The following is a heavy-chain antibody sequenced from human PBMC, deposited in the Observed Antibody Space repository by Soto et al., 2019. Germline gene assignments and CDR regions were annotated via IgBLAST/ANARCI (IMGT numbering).Heavy chain of an antibody. Sequence: VGSLRLSCAASGFTFSNYDMHWVRQAPGEGLEWVSGIGAASDTYYPVSVQGRFTVSRGNAKKSLYPQMNSLRAGDTAVYYCARGVLGPGDYYYGMDVWGQGTTVTVSS. J-gene: IGHJ6*02. D-gene: IGHD7-27*01. CDR3: ARGVLGPGDYYYGMDV. CDR2: IGAASDT. V-gene: IGHV3-13*01. CDR1: GFTFSNYD.